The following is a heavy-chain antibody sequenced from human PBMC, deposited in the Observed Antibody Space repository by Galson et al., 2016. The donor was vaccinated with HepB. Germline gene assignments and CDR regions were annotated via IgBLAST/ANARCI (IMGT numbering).Heavy chain of an antibody. Sequence: SETLSLTCAVYGGSFSGNHWTWIRQPPGKGLEWIGEISHSGGPNYNPSLRSRVTMSVDTSKNQFSLRVNSVTAGDTAVYYCAGLRVAGKAADGTGNYYYGLDVWGQGTTVTVSS. V-gene: IGHV4-34*01. J-gene: IGHJ6*02. D-gene: IGHD6-13*01. CDR3: AGLRVAGKAADGTGNYYYGLDV. CDR2: ISHSGGP. CDR1: GGSFSGNH.